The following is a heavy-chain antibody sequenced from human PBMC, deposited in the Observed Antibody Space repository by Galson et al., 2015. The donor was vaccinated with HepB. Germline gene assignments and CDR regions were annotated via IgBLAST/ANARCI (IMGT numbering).Heavy chain of an antibody. CDR1: GGTFSSYA. Sequence: SVKVSCKASGGTFSSYAISWVRQAPGQGLEWMGGIIPIFGTANYAQKFQGRVTITADESTSTAYMELSSLRSEDTAVYYCAYRLLLLSWFDPWGQGTLVTVSS. J-gene: IGHJ5*02. CDR2: IIPIFGTA. D-gene: IGHD3-22*01. CDR3: AYRLLLLSWFDP. V-gene: IGHV1-69*13.